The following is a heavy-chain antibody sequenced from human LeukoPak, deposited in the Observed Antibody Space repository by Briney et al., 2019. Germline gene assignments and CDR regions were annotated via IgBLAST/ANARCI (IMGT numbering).Heavy chain of an antibody. CDR3: ARDSPGVMYESSGYYKKAFAPSFDY. Sequence: EASVKVSCKAFGYTFTSYGISWVRQAPGQGLEWMGWISAYNGNTNYAQKLQGRVTMTTDTSTSTAYMELRSLRSDDTAVYYCARDSPGVMYESSGYYKKAFAPSFDYWGQGTLVTVSS. V-gene: IGHV1-18*01. CDR2: ISAYNGNT. J-gene: IGHJ4*02. CDR1: GYTFTSYG. D-gene: IGHD3-22*01.